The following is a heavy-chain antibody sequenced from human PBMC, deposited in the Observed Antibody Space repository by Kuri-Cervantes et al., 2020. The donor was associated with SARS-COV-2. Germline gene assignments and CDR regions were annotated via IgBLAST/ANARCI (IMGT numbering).Heavy chain of an antibody. V-gene: IGHV4-38-2*02. CDR2: FYHSGST. Sequence: SETLSLTCTVSGYSISSGYYWGWIRQPPGKGLEWIGSFYHSGSTYYNPSLTSRVTISVDTSKNQFSLKLSSVTAADTAVYYCARQKLGYIDSWGQGTLVTGSS. D-gene: IGHD5-12*01. J-gene: IGHJ4*02. CDR1: GYSISSGYY. CDR3: ARQKLGYIDS.